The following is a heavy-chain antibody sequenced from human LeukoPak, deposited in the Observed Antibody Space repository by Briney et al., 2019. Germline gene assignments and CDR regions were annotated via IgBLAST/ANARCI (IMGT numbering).Heavy chain of an antibody. D-gene: IGHD3-22*01. CDR3: ARASYDSSDYEFFQH. V-gene: IGHV1-69*01. J-gene: IGHJ1*01. CDR2: IIPIFGTA. CDR1: GGTFSSYA. Sequence: SVKVSCKASGGTFSSYAISWVRQAPGQGLEWMGGIIPIFGTANYAQKFQGRVTITADESTSTAYMELSRLRSDDTAVYYCARASYDSSDYEFFQHWGQGTLVTVSS.